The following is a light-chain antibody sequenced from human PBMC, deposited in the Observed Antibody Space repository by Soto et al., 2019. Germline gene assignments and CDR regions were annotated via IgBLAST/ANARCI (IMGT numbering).Light chain of an antibody. J-gene: IGKJ5*01. Sequence: DIQMTQSPSTLSASVGDTVTVTCRASQSIGRWLAWYQQKPGKAPKLLIFDASTLENGVPARFSGSGSGTEFTLTISSLQPDDFATYYCQQYNSYLTFGQGTRLEIK. CDR3: QQYNSYLT. CDR1: QSIGRW. CDR2: DAS. V-gene: IGKV1-5*01.